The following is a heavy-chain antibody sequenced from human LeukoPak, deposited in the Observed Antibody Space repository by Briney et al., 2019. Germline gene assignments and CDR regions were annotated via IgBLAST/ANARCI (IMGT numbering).Heavy chain of an antibody. V-gene: IGHV3-23*01. CDR1: GITLSNYG. CDR2: ISGSGGST. CDR3: AKRGVVIRVILVGFHKEAYYFDS. D-gene: IGHD3-22*01. J-gene: IGHJ4*02. Sequence: GGSLRLSCRVSGITLSNYGMSWVRQAPGKGLEWVAGISGSGGSTNYADSVKGRFTISRDNPKNTLCLQMTSLRAEDTAVYFCAKRGVVIRVILVGFHKEAYYFDSWGQGALVTVSS.